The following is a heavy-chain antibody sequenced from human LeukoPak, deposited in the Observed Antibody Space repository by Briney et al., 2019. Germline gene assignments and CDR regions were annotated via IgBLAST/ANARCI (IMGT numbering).Heavy chain of an antibody. V-gene: IGHV4-38-2*02. Sequence: SETLSLTCAVSGYSISSGYYWGWIRQPPGKGLEWIGSIYHSGSTYYNPSLKSRVTISVDTSKNRFSLKLSSVTAADTAVYYCARDPKVGATTGYWGQGTLVTVSS. CDR1: GYSISSGYY. CDR3: ARDPKVGATTGY. D-gene: IGHD1-26*01. CDR2: IYHSGST. J-gene: IGHJ4*02.